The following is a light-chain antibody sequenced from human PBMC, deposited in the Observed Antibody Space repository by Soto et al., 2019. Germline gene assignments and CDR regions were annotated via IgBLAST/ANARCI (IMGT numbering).Light chain of an antibody. CDR2: GIS. J-gene: IGKJ1*01. CDR3: QQYVTSSPRT. V-gene: IGKV3-20*01. Sequence: EIVLTQSPCTLSLSPGERATLSCRASHTISSSYLAWYQQKPGQAPRLLMHGISRRATGIPDRFSGSGSGTDFTLTITRLEPEDFAVYYCQQYVTSSPRTFGQGTKVEIK. CDR1: HTISSSY.